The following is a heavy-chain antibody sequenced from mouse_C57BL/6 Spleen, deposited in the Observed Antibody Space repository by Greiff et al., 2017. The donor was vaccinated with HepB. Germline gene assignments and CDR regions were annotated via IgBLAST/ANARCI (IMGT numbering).Heavy chain of an antibody. CDR1: GYTFTSYG. Sequence: QVQLQQSGAELARPGASVKLSCKASGYTFTSYGISWVKQRNGKGLEWIGEIYPRSGNTYYNEKFKGKATLTADKSSSTAYMELRSLTSEDSAVYFCARISTTVVDPYYFDYWGQGTTLTVSS. CDR3: ARISTTVVDPYYFDY. J-gene: IGHJ2*01. CDR2: IYPRSGNT. V-gene: IGHV1-81*01. D-gene: IGHD1-1*01.